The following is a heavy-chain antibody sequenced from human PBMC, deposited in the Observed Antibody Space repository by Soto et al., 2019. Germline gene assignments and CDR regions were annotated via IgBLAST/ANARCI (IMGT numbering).Heavy chain of an antibody. V-gene: IGHV1-3*01. Sequence: ASVKVSCKASGYTFTSYAMHWVRQAPGQRLEWMGWINAGNGNTKYSQKFQGRVTITRDTSASTAYMELSSLRSEDTAVYYCARAEGYCTNGVCQLVDYWGQGSLVTVSS. D-gene: IGHD2-8*01. CDR3: ARAEGYCTNGVCQLVDY. J-gene: IGHJ4*02. CDR1: GYTFTSYA. CDR2: INAGNGNT.